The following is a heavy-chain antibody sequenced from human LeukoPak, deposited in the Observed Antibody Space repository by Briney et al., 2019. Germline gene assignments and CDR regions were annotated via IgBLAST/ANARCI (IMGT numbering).Heavy chain of an antibody. CDR2: IWSDGTNK. Sequence: GGSLRLSCAAAGFTFSHYAMHWVRQAPGKRLEWVAVIWSDGTNKYYAASVKGRFTISRDDSDKTVYLQMNSLRPEDTGVYYCARDAQRGFDYSNSLQFWGQGTPVTVST. D-gene: IGHD4-11*01. CDR3: ARDAQRGFDYSNSLQF. J-gene: IGHJ4*02. V-gene: IGHV3-33*01. CDR1: GFTFSHYA.